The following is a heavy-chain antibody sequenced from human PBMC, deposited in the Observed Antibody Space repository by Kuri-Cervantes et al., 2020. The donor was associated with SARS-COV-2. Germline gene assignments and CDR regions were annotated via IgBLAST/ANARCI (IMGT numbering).Heavy chain of an antibody. D-gene: IGHD6-13*01. J-gene: IGHJ6*02. Sequence: SETLSLTCAVYGGSFSGYYWSWIRQPPGKGLEWIGEINHSGSTNYNPSLKSRVTASVDTSKNQFSLKLSSVTAEDTAVYYCARDYPRGMGPYYYYYGMDVWGQGTTVTVSS. V-gene: IGHV4-34*01. CDR1: GGSFSGYY. CDR2: INHSGST. CDR3: ARDYPRGMGPYYYYYGMDV.